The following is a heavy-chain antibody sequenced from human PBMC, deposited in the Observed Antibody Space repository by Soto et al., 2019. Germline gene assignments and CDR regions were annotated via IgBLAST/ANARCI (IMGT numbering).Heavy chain of an antibody. CDR1: GYTLTSYY. Sequence: ASVKVSCRASGYTLTSYYRHWVRQAPGQGLEWVGIINPSGGTTVYAQTLQGRVSMTRDTSTSTVYMQLSSLRSEDTALYFCAREKAVVGGTTRKGLDVCGRGTMVTV. D-gene: IGHD1-26*01. V-gene: IGHV1-46*04. CDR3: AREKAVVGGTTRKGLDV. CDR2: INPSGGTT. J-gene: IGHJ3*01.